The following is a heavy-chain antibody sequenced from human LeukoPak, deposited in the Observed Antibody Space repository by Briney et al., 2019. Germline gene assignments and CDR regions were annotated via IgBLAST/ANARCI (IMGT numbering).Heavy chain of an antibody. D-gene: IGHD5-12*01. CDR3: AKDAGYGHIALPPPQRFEY. V-gene: IGHV3-23*01. CDR2: LFGIRGST. Sequence: GGGLRVSRVPSGFSFSSYAMSAVRDALGKGPWWGSALFGIRGSTCYADSVKGRFTISRDNSKHPLYLQMNSLRAEDTAVCYCAKDAGYGHIALPPPQRFEYWGQGTLVTVSS. J-gene: IGHJ4*02. CDR1: GFSFSSYA.